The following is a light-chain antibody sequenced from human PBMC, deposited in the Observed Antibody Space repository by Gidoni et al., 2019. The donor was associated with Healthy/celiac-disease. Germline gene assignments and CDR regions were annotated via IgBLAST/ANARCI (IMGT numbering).Light chain of an antibody. CDR3: CSYAGGSTEV. CDR1: SSDVGSYNL. V-gene: IGLV2-23*01. CDR2: EGS. Sequence: QSALTQPASVSGSPGQSITISCTGTSSDVGSYNLVSWYQQHPGKAPKLMIYEGSKRPSGVSNRFSGSKSGNTASLTISGLQAEDEADYYCCSYAGGSTEVFGGGTKLTVL. J-gene: IGLJ2*01.